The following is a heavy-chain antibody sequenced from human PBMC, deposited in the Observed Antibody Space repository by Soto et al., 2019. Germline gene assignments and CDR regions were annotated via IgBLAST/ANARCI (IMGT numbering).Heavy chain of an antibody. V-gene: IGHV1-3*01. CDR1: GYTFTRFN. J-gene: IGHJ4*02. CDR2: INAGNGNT. CDR3: ARPKDYDDCLDS. D-gene: IGHD3-22*01. Sequence: ASVKVSCKASGYTFTRFNMHWVRQAPGQRLEWMGWINAGNGNTRYSQKFQGRVTFTRDTSANTAYMEVSSLISEDTAVYYCARPKDYDDCLDSWGPGTLVTVSS.